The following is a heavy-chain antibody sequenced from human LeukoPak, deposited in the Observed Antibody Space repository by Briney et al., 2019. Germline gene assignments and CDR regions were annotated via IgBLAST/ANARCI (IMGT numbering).Heavy chain of an antibody. CDR2: IKQDGSEK. Sequence: GGSLRLSCAASGSTLRALWMNWVRQAPGKGLEWVANIKQDGSEKNYLDSVKGRFTISRDNAKNSAYLQMNNLRVDDTAVYYCVGGYGWLPDYWGQGTLVTISS. CDR1: GSTLRALW. D-gene: IGHD6-19*01. CDR3: VGGYGWLPDY. V-gene: IGHV3-7*04. J-gene: IGHJ4*02.